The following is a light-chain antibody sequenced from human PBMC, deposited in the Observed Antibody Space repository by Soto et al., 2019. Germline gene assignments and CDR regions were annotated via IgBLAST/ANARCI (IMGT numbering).Light chain of an antibody. Sequence: DIQMTQSPSSLSASVGDRVTITCRASQSISSYLNWYQQKPGKAPKLLIYASSSLQSWVPSRFSGSGSGTDFTLTISSLQPEDFATYYCQQSYITPPTFGQGTKVEIK. CDR2: ASS. J-gene: IGKJ1*01. CDR3: QQSYITPPT. CDR1: QSISSY. V-gene: IGKV1-39*01.